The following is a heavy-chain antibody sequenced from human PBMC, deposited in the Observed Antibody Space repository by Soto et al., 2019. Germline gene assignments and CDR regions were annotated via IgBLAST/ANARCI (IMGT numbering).Heavy chain of an antibody. CDR2: IIPIFGTA. J-gene: IGHJ4*02. D-gene: IGHD2-2*01. CDR1: GGTFSSYT. V-gene: IGHV1-69*06. CDR3: ARGIVVVPAAIPYYFDY. Sequence: SVKVSCKASGGTFSSYTISWVRQAPGQGLEWMGGIIPIFGTANYAQKFQGRVTITADKSTSTAYMELSSLRSEDTAVYYCARGIVVVPAAIPYYFDYWGQGTLVTVSS.